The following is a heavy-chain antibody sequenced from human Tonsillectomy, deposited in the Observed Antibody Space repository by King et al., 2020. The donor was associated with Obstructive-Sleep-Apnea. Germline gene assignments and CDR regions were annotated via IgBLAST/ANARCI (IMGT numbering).Heavy chain of an antibody. Sequence: QVQLVQSGSELKKPGASVKVSCKASGYMFNTYVMNWVRQAPGQGLEWMGWINTNTGNPVYAPGFTGRFVFSLDTSVNTAFLQINNLTVDDTAVYYCARYDYHDLGNYYKGGFDPWGQGTLVTVSS. V-gene: IGHV7-4-1*02. CDR2: INTNTGNP. CDR1: GYMFNTYV. CDR3: ARYDYHDLGNYYKGGFDP. D-gene: IGHD3-10*01. J-gene: IGHJ5*02.